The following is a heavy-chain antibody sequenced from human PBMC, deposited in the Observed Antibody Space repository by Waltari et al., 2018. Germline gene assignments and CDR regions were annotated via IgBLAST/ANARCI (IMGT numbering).Heavy chain of an antibody. CDR1: GGTFSSYA. V-gene: IGHV1-69*04. Sequence: QVQLVQSGAEVKKPGSSVKVSCKASGGTFSSYAISWVRQAHGQGLEWMGGIIPILGIANYAQKFQGRVTITADESTSTAYMELSSLRSEDTAVYYCARISADSSGYYQQPFDYWGQGTLVTVSS. CDR2: IIPILGIA. J-gene: IGHJ4*02. CDR3: ARISADSSGYYQQPFDY. D-gene: IGHD3-22*01.